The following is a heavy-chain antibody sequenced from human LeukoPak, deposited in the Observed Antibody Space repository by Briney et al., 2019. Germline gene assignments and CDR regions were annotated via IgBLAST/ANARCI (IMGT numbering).Heavy chain of an antibody. CDR3: ARGGRDYGLDY. V-gene: IGHV3-7*02. CDR1: GFTFSTYW. CDR2: IKQDGSEK. Sequence: GGSLRLSCAASGFTFSTYWMSWVRQAPGKGLNWVANIKQDGSEKHYVDSVKGRFTISRDNAKNSLYLQMNSLRAEDTAVYYCARGGRDYGLDYWGQGTLVTVSS. D-gene: IGHD4-17*01. J-gene: IGHJ4*02.